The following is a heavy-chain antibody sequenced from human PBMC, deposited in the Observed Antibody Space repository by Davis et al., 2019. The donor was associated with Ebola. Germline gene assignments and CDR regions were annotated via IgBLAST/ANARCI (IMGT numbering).Heavy chain of an antibody. CDR3: ARGGDSITGWFDP. CDR2: IVPIFGTA. V-gene: IGHV1-69*13. D-gene: IGHD1-14*01. Sequence: SVKVSCKSSGGTFTTYPISWVRQAPGQGLEWLGGIVPIFGTAHYAQKFQDRVTITADASTSTAYMELSSLRSDDTAVYYCARGGDSITGWFDPWGQGTLVTVSS. CDR1: GGTFTTYP. J-gene: IGHJ5*02.